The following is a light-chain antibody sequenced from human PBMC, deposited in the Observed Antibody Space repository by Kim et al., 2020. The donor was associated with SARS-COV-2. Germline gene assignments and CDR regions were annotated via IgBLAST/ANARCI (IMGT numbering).Light chain of an antibody. J-gene: IGKJ2*01. Sequence: SASVGDRVTITCRASQGIYKYLAWYQQKPGKVPKLLIYDASTLQSGFPSRVSGRGSGTSFTLTISSLQPEDVATYYCQKYDVAPYTFGQGTKLEI. CDR2: DAS. CDR3: QKYDVAPYT. V-gene: IGKV1-27*01. CDR1: QGIYKY.